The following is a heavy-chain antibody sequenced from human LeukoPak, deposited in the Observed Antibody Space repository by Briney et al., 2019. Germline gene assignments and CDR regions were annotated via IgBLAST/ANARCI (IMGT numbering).Heavy chain of an antibody. CDR2: IYPGDSDT. V-gene: IGHV5-51*01. D-gene: IGHD1-14*01. CDR3: ARLLTSGPTIPDWFDP. Sequence: GESVKISCQGSGYSFSDYWIGWVRQMPGTGLEWMGIIYPGDSDTRYSSSFQGQVTMSADKAISTAYLQWSSLKASDTATYYCARLLTSGPTIPDWFDPWGQGTLVTVSS. CDR1: GYSFSDYW. J-gene: IGHJ5*02.